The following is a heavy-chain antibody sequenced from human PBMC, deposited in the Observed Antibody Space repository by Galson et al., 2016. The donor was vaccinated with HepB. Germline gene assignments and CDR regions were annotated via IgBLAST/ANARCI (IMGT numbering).Heavy chain of an antibody. J-gene: IGHJ3*02. Sequence: QSGAEVKKPGESLKISCKGSGYSFSNYWIGWVRQMPGKGLEWMGVIYPDDSDTKYGPSFQDHVTISADNSISTAYLQWSSLKASDTAVYYCARAPLDAFDIWGQGTMVTVSS. V-gene: IGHV5-51*01. CDR1: GYSFSNYW. CDR2: IYPDDSDT. CDR3: ARAPLDAFDI.